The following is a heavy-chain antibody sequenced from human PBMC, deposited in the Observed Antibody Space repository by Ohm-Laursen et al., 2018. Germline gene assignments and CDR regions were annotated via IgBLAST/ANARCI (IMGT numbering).Heavy chain of an antibody. Sequence: SLRLSCAASGFTFSSYAMSWVRQAPGKGLEWFSAISGSGGSTYYADSVKGRFTISRDNSKNTLYLQMNSLRAENTAVYYCAKGRVAAAGSFDYWGQGTLVTVSS. V-gene: IGHV3-23*01. D-gene: IGHD6-13*01. CDR2: ISGSGGST. CDR1: GFTFSSYA. CDR3: AKGRVAAAGSFDY. J-gene: IGHJ4*02.